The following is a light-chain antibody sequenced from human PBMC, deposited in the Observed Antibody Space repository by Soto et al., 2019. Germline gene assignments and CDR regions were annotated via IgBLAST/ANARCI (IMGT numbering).Light chain of an antibody. CDR3: QQYNSYSPWT. J-gene: IGKJ1*01. CDR1: QDISNY. V-gene: IGKV1-5*01. CDR2: DAS. Sequence: DIQMTQSPSSLSAYVGDTVTIACQAGQDISNYLHWYQQKPGKAPKLLIYDASSLESGVPSRFSGSGSGTEFTLTISSLQPDDFATYYCQQYNSYSPWTFGQGTKVDVK.